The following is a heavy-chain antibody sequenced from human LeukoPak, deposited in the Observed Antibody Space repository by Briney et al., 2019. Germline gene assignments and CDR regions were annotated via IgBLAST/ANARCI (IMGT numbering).Heavy chain of an antibody. D-gene: IGHD1-14*01. Sequence: GGSLRLSCAASGFTFSSYSMNWVRQAPGKGLEWVSYISSSSSTIYYADSAKGRFTISRDNAKNSLYLQMNSLRAEDTAVYYCARGGQPHYFDYWGQGTLVTVSS. CDR3: ARGGQPHYFDY. CDR2: ISSSSSTI. V-gene: IGHV3-48*04. CDR1: GFTFSSYS. J-gene: IGHJ4*02.